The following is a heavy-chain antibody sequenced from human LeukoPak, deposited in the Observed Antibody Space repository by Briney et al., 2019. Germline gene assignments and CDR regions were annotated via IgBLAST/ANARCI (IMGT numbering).Heavy chain of an antibody. CDR1: GFTFGNYA. V-gene: IGHV3-23*01. J-gene: IGHJ4*02. CDR3: ANTSLWTPMVGATNFDY. CDR2: ITASGAIT. Sequence: GGSLRLSCAASGFTFGNYAMGWLRQAPGKGLEGVSAITASGAITSYADSVKGRFTISSDNSKNTLVLQMNRLRAEDMAIYYCANTSLWTPMVGATNFDYWGQGTLVTVSS. D-gene: IGHD1-26*01.